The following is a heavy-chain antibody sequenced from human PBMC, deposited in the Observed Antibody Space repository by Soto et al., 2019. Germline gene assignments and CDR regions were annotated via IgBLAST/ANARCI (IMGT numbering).Heavy chain of an antibody. D-gene: IGHD3-22*01. J-gene: IGHJ3*02. Sequence: PGGSLRLSCVASGCTFSSYAMSWVRQAPGKGLEWVSGFSGSAISTYYADSVKGRFTISRDNSKNTLYLQMNSLRAEDTAVYYCAKNYYDSSRDASGIWGQGTMVTV. CDR3: AKNYYDSSRDASGI. V-gene: IGHV3-23*01. CDR2: FSGSAIST. CDR1: GCTFSSYA.